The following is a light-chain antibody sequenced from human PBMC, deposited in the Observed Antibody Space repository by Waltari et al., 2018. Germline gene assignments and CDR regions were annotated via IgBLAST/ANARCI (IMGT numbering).Light chain of an antibody. J-gene: IGLJ3*02. CDR2: DVT. CDR3: NSFTSSTWV. V-gene: IGLV2-14*01. CDR1: SSDVGDYNF. Sequence: QSALTQPASVSGSPGQSLTISCTGSSSDVGDYNFVSGYQQHPGKAPKLIIYDVTNRPSGVSDRFSGSKSGNTASLTISGLQAEDEADYYCNSFTSSTWVFGGGTKLTVL.